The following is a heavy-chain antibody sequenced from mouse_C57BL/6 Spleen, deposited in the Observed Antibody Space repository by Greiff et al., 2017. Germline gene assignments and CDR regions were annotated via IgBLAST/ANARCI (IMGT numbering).Heavy chain of an antibody. CDR3: ARYKDYDGVPDY. CDR2: IRNKANGYTT. J-gene: IGHJ2*01. V-gene: IGHV7-3*01. Sequence: EVKLVESGGGLVQPGGSLSLSCAASGFTFTDYYMSWVRQPPGKALEWLGFIRNKANGYTTEYSASVKGRFTISRDNSQSILYLQMNALRAEDSATYYCARYKDYDGVPDYWGQGTTLTVSS. CDR1: GFTFTDYY. D-gene: IGHD2-4*01.